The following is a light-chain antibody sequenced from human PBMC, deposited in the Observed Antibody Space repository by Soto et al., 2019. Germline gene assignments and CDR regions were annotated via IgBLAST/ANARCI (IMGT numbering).Light chain of an antibody. V-gene: IGKV1-9*01. J-gene: IGKJ1*01. CDR2: AAS. CDR1: QGISSY. Sequence: IQFTQSPSSLSASVGDRVTITCRASQGISSYLAWYQQTKGKPPKLLIYAASTLQSGVPSRFSGSGSGTDCTLTISRLQPDDFSTYYCQQYDSFWTMFGQGTKVDIK. CDR3: QQYDSFWTM.